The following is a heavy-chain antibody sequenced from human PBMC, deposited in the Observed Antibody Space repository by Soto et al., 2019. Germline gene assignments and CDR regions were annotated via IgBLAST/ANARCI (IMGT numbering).Heavy chain of an antibody. D-gene: IGHD4-4*01. Sequence: ESLRLSCAASGFTFSSYSMNWVRQAPGKGLEWVSSISSSSTYIYYADSVQGRFTISRDNAKNSLYLQMNSLRAEDTAVYYCARETLMATVDWFDPWGHGTLVTVSS. CDR1: GFTFSSYS. CDR2: ISSSSTYI. J-gene: IGHJ5*02. CDR3: ARETLMATVDWFDP. V-gene: IGHV3-21*01.